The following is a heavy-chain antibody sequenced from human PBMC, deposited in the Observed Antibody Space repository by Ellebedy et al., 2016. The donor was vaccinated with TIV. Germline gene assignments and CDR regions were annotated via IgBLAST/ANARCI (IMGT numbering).Heavy chain of an antibody. D-gene: IGHD2-2*01. Sequence: GESLKISCKGSGYSFTSYWISWVRQMPGKGLEWMGRIDPSDSYTNYSPSFQGHVTISADKSISTAYLQWSSLKASDTAMYYCARSPVVPAAHNWFDPWGQGTLVTVSS. V-gene: IGHV5-10-1*01. CDR1: GYSFTSYW. CDR2: IDPSDSYT. J-gene: IGHJ5*02. CDR3: ARSPVVPAAHNWFDP.